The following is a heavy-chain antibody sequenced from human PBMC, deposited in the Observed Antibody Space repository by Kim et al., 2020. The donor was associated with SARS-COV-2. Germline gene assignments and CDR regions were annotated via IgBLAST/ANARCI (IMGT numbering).Heavy chain of an antibody. CDR2: MNPNSGNT. D-gene: IGHD3-9*01. V-gene: IGHV1-8*01. Sequence: ASVKVSCKASGYTFTSYDINWVRQATGQGLEWMGWMNPNSGNTGYAQKFQGRVTMTRNTSISTAYMELSSLRSEDTAVYYCARRLRYFDWLSPSYYYYYMDAWGKGTTVTVSS. CDR1: GYTFTSYD. CDR3: ARRLRYFDWLSPSYYYYYMDA. J-gene: IGHJ6*03.